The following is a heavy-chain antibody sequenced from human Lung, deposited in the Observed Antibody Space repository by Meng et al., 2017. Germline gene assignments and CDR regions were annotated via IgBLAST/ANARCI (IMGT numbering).Heavy chain of an antibody. CDR3: ARETLRELGLFHY. V-gene: IGHV4-4*02. D-gene: IGHD1-7*01. J-gene: IGHJ4*02. Sequence: HLQESGPNLVHPSGTLSLACAVSGDSITRTQWWSWLRQTPGKGLEWIGEISHSGSTVYRPSLQGRVSISLDKSNNEFSLKLTSVTAADTAVYYCARETLRELGLFHYWGQGILVTVSS. CDR1: GDSITRTQW. CDR2: ISHSGST.